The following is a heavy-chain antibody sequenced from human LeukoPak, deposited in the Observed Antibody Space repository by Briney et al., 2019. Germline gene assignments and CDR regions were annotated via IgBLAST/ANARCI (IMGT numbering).Heavy chain of an antibody. CDR1: GDTFSSYA. D-gene: IGHD6-19*01. CDR3: ARDHQPPGIAVAPYNWFDP. J-gene: IGHJ5*02. Sequence: GASVEVSCKASGDTFSSYAISWVRQAPGQGLEWMGGIIPIFGTANYAQKFQGRVTITADESTSTAYMELSSLRSEDTAVYYCARDHQPPGIAVAPYNWFDPWGQGTLVTVSS. CDR2: IIPIFGTA. V-gene: IGHV1-69*13.